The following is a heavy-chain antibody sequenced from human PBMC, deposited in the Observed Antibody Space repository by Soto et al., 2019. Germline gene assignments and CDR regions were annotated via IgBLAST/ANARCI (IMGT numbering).Heavy chain of an antibody. J-gene: IGHJ6*03. V-gene: IGHV3-11*01. CDR3: ARACSSTSCYGYYYYYYMDV. CDR1: GFTFSDYY. Sequence: QVQLVESGGGLVKPGGSLRLSCAASGFTFSDYYMSWIRQAPGKGLEWVSYISSSGSTIYYADSVKGRFTISRDNAKNSLCLQMNSLRAEDTAVYYCARACSSTSCYGYYYYYYMDVWGKGTTVTVSS. D-gene: IGHD2-2*01. CDR2: ISSSGSTI.